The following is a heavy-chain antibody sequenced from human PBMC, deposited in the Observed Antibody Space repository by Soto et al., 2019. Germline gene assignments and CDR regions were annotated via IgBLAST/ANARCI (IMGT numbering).Heavy chain of an antibody. CDR2: MSFDGSNK. CDR1: GFTFRSYG. D-gene: IGHD6-13*01. J-gene: IGHJ6*02. CDR3: AKERAAGAYYYYYGMDV. Sequence: SLRLSCAASGFTFRSYGMHWVRQAPGKGLEWVADMSFDGSNKYYADSVKGRFTISRDNSKNTLSLQMNSLRAEDTALYYCAKERAAGAYYYYYGMDVWGQGTTVTVSS. V-gene: IGHV3-30*18.